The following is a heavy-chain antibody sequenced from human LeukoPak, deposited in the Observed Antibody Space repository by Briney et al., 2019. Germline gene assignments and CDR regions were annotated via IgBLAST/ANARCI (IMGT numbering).Heavy chain of an antibody. CDR3: ARVRYQGPNYYYMDV. Sequence: PGGSLRLSCAASGFTFSSYWMSWVRQAPGKGLEWVANIKQDGSEKYYVDSVKGRFTISRDNAKNSLYLQMNSLRAEDTAVYYCARVRYQGPNYYYMDVWGKGTTVTVSS. CDR2: IKQDGSEK. J-gene: IGHJ6*03. CDR1: GFTFSSYW. V-gene: IGHV3-7*01. D-gene: IGHD2-2*01.